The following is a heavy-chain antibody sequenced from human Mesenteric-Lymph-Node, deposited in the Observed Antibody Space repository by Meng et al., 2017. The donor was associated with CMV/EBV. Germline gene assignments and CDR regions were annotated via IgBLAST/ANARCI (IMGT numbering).Heavy chain of an antibody. CDR3: AKDRDPQYYYPSGVEN. CDR1: GFILSGHN. CDR2: IKYDGNSK. Sequence: GESLKISCAASGFILSGHNMDWVRQAPGKGLEWVAFIKYDGNSKYYADSVKGRFSISRDNSKNTLYVQVNSLRPEDTAVYYCAKDRDPQYYYPSGVENWGQGTLVTVSS. V-gene: IGHV3-30*02. D-gene: IGHD3-10*01. J-gene: IGHJ4*02.